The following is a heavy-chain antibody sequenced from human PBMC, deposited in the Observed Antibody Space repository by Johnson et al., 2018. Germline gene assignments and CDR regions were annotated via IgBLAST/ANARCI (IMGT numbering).Heavy chain of an antibody. J-gene: IGHJ4*02. CDR1: GFSFSIYA. CDR3: VKGVQGDY. CDR2: FSGSADST. D-gene: IGHD3-16*01. V-gene: IGHV3-23*01. Sequence: VQLQESGGGVAQPGKSLRLSCAASGFSFSIYAMRWVRQAPGKGLEWVSGFSGSADSTYYADSVKGRFTISRDNFKKTLYLEMNSLRVEDTAVYYCVKGVQGDYWGQGTLVTVSS.